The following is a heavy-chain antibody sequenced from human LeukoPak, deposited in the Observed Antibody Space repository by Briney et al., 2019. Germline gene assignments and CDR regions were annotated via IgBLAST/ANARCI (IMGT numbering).Heavy chain of an antibody. CDR1: GGSISSSNW. V-gene: IGHV4-4*02. CDR3: ARAGARFHEIAVAALRGPFDY. CDR2: IYHSGST. Sequence: SGTLSLTCAVSGGSISSSNWWSWVRQPPGKGLEWIGEIYHSGSTHYNPSLKSRVTISVDKSKNQFSLKLRSVTAADTAVYYCARAGARFHEIAVAALRGPFDYWGQGTLVTVSS. J-gene: IGHJ4*02. D-gene: IGHD6-19*01.